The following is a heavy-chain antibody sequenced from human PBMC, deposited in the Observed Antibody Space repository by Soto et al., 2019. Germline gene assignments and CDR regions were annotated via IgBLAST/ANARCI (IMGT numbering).Heavy chain of an antibody. CDR1: GFXXXXXX. CDR2: ISYDGSNK. Sequence: QVQLVESGGGVVQPGXSLXXSCAXXGFXXXXXXXXXXXQAPGKGLEWVAVISYDGSNKYYADSVKGRFTISRDNSKNTLYLQMNSLRAEDTAVYYCARSDYYDSSGYIDWGQGTLVTVSS. V-gene: IGHV3-30-3*01. D-gene: IGHD3-22*01. CDR3: ARSDYYDSSGYID. J-gene: IGHJ4*02.